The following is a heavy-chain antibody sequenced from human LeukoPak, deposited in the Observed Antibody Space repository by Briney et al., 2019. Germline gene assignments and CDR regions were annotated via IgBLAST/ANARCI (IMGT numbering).Heavy chain of an antibody. CDR3: GRVYNWGRGFVDY. V-gene: IGHV4-31*03. Sequence: SETLSLTCTVSGGSINSAGYYWSWIRQHPGKGLEWIGYIYYSGTTYYNPSLNSRVSISIDTSQNQFSLNLTSGTAAETAVYYGGRVYNWGRGFVDYGGRETLVTVPS. J-gene: IGHJ4*02. CDR2: IYYSGTT. D-gene: IGHD1-20*01. CDR1: GGSINSAGYY.